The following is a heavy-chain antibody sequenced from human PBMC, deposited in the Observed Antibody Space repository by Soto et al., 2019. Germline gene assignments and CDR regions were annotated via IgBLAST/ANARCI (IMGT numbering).Heavy chain of an antibody. Sequence: GGSLRLSCAASGFTFSSYGMHWVRQAPGKGLEWVAVIWYDGSNKYYADSVKGRFTISRDNSKNTLYLQMNSLRAEDTAVYYCAKESVLMVYATAGTYYFDYWGQGTLVTVSS. CDR3: AKESVLMVYATAGTYYFDY. CDR1: GFTFSSYG. CDR2: IWYDGSNK. J-gene: IGHJ4*02. D-gene: IGHD2-8*01. V-gene: IGHV3-33*06.